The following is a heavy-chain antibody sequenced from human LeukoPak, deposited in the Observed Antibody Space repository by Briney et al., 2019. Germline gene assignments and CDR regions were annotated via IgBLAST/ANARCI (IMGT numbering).Heavy chain of an antibody. V-gene: IGHV3-13*05. Sequence: TGGSLRLSCAASGFTFSSYDMHWVRQATGKGLEWVSAIGTAGDPYYPGSVKGRFTISRENAKNSLYLQMNSLRAGDTAVYYCARSSIRGPHYYGSGSYYYYYGMDVWGQGTTVTVSS. D-gene: IGHD3-10*01. J-gene: IGHJ6*02. CDR2: IGTAGDP. CDR1: GFTFSSYD. CDR3: ARSSIRGPHYYGSGSYYYYYGMDV.